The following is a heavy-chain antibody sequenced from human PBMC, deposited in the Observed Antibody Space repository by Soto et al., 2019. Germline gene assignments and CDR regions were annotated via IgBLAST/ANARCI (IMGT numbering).Heavy chain of an antibody. Sequence: GGSLRLSCAVSGFTFSNSAMTWVRQAPGKGLEWVSSISYSGGSTYYADSVKGRFTISRDNSRNTLFLQMNSLRAEDTALYYCAQPHPLGSHWRQEILDYWGRGTLVTVSS. CDR3: AQPHPLGSHWRQEILDY. CDR1: GFTFSNSA. J-gene: IGHJ4*02. V-gene: IGHV3-23*01. D-gene: IGHD1-1*01. CDR2: ISYSGGST.